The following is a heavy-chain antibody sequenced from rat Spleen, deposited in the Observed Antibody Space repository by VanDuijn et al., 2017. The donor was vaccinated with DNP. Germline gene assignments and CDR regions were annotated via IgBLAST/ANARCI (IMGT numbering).Heavy chain of an antibody. D-gene: IGHD1-11*01. CDR3: ATGVYGGYEDWFSY. CDR1: GFTFNYYW. CDR2: ITGGSGTT. V-gene: IGHV5-31*01. J-gene: IGHJ3*01. Sequence: EVQLVESGGDLVQPGRSLKLSCVASGFTFNYYWMAWIRQVPGKGLEWIASITGGSGTTSYPDSVKDPFTISRDDAKNNLYLQMDSLSYEDTATYYCATGVYGGYEDWFSYWGQGTLVTVSS.